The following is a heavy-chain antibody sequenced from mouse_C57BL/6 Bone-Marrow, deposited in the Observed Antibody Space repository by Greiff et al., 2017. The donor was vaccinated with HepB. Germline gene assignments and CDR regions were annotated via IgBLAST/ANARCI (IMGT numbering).Heavy chain of an antibody. CDR1: GYTFTSYW. J-gene: IGHJ2*01. D-gene: IGHD2-3*01. V-gene: IGHV1-64*01. Sequence: QVQLQQSGAELVKPGASVKLSCKASGYTFTSYWMHWVKQRPGQGLEWIGMIHPNSGSTNYNEKFKSKATLTVDKSSSTAYMQLSSLTSEDSAVYYCARSYDGYPYYFDYWGQGTTLTVSS. CDR2: IHPNSGST. CDR3: ARSYDGYPYYFDY.